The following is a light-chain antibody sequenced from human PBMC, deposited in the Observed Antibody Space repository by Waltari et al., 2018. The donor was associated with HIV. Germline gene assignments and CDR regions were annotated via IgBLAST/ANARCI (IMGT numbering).Light chain of an antibody. J-gene: IGLJ2*01. Sequence: SYELTQPPSVSVSPGQTASITCSGDKLGNKYASWYQQRPGQSPVLVIYQDRKRPSGIPERFSGSNSGNTDTLTISGTQAMDEADYYCQAWDSSTVVFGGGTKLTVL. CDR2: QDR. V-gene: IGLV3-1*01. CDR1: KLGNKY. CDR3: QAWDSSTVV.